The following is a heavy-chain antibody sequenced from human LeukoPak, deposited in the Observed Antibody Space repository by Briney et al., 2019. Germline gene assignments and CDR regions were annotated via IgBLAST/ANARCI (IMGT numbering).Heavy chain of an antibody. V-gene: IGHV1-18*01. Sequence: GASVKVSCKASGYTFTSYGISWVRQAPGQGLEWMGWISAYNGNTNYAQKLQGRVTMTTDTSTSTAYMELRSLRSDDTAVYYCARDSADYYGSGSYYPPDYWGQGTLVTVSS. CDR1: GYTFTSYG. CDR2: ISAYNGNT. CDR3: ARDSADYYGSGSYYPPDY. D-gene: IGHD3-10*01. J-gene: IGHJ4*02.